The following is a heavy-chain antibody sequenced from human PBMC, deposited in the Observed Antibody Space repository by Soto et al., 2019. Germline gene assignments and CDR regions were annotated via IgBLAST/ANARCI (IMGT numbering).Heavy chain of an antibody. D-gene: IGHD5-18*01. V-gene: IGHV1-18*04. CDR2: ISTYNDNT. CDR3: ATDAAQGYSYGY. J-gene: IGHJ4*02. Sequence: ASVKVSCKASGYTFTTYGISWVRQAPGQGLEWMGWISTYNDNTNYAQKLQGRGTMTTDTSTSTAYMELRSLISDDTAFYYCATDAAQGYSYGYWGQGTLVTVCS. CDR1: GYTFTTYG.